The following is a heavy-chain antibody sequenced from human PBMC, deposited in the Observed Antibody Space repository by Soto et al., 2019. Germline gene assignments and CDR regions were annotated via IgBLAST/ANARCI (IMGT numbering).Heavy chain of an antibody. D-gene: IGHD3-10*01. CDR2: IIPIFGTA. CDR1: GFTFSSYA. Sequence: QVQLVESGGGVVQPGRSLRLSCAASGFTFSSYAISWVRQAPGQGLEWMGGIIPIFGTANYAQKFQGRVTITADKSTTPAYMELGSWRSGDQAGYYWAQTGVYGLEVWGQGTPVTVSS. J-gene: IGHJ6*02. V-gene: IGHV1-69*06. CDR3: AQTGVYGLEV.